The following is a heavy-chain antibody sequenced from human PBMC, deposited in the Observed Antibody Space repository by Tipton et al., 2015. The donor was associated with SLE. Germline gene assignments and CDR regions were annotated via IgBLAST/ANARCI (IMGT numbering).Heavy chain of an antibody. V-gene: IGHV4-34*01. CDR1: GGSFSGYY. CDR3: ARDRRVDYYDSSEGAFDI. D-gene: IGHD3-22*01. Sequence: TLSLTCAVYGGSFSGYYWSWIRQPPGKGLEWIGSIYHSGSTYYNPSLKSRVTISVDTSKNQFSLKLSSVTAADTAVYYCARDRRVDYYDSSEGAFDIWGQGTMVTVSS. J-gene: IGHJ3*02. CDR2: IYHSGST.